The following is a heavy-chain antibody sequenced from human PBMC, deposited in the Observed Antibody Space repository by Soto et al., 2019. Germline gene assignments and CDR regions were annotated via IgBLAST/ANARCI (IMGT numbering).Heavy chain of an antibody. J-gene: IGHJ5*02. CDR2: INAGNGNT. V-gene: IGHV1-3*01. CDR3: ARNARDYYDSSGLEWWFDP. CDR1: GYGFTSYA. Sequence: ASVKVSCKAAGYGFTSYAMHWVRQAPGQRLEWMGWINAGNGNTKYSQKFQGRVTITRGTSASTAYMELSSLRSEDTAVYYCARNARDYYDSSGLEWWFDPWGQGTLVTVSS. D-gene: IGHD3-22*01.